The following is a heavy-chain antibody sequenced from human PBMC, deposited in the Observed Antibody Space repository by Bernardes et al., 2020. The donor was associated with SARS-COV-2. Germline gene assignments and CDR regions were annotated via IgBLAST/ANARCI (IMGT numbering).Heavy chain of an antibody. CDR1: GASMSSYV. Sequence: SQTLSLTCSVSGASMSSYVWTWIRQSPEKGLEWMGFTYDSGATDYNPSLQGRGSMSVDASKSQFSLTLTSVTAADTAVYYCARIDYGVSTIFRDWGQGTLVLVSP. CDR2: TYDSGAT. CDR3: ARIDYGVSTIFRD. J-gene: IGHJ4*02. D-gene: IGHD5-12*01. V-gene: IGHV4-59*01.